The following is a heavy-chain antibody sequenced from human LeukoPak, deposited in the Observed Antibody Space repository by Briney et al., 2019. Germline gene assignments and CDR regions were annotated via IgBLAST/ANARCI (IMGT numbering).Heavy chain of an antibody. V-gene: IGHV3-30-3*01. D-gene: IGHD2-2*01. Sequence: GGSLRLSCAASGFTFSSYAMHWVRQAPGKGLEWVAVISYDGSNKYYADSVKGRFTISRDNSKNTLYLQMNSLRAEDTAVYYCAREAREVGSSTSFYYYYYGMDVWGQGTTVTVSS. CDR1: GFTFSSYA. CDR2: ISYDGSNK. CDR3: AREAREVGSSTSFYYYYYGMDV. J-gene: IGHJ6*02.